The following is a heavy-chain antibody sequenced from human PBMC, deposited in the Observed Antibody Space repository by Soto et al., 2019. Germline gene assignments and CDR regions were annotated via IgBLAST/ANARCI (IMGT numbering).Heavy chain of an antibody. CDR3: ARDFWSGYSINYYYMDV. CDR2: MNPNSGNT. V-gene: IGHV1-8*01. CDR1: GYTFTSYD. Sequence: QVKLVQSGAEVKKPGASVKVSCKASGYTFTSYDINWVRQATGQGLEWMGWMNPNSGNTGYAQKFQGRVTMTRNTSISTAYMELSSLRSEDTAVYYCARDFWSGYSINYYYMDVWGKGTTVTVSS. D-gene: IGHD3-3*01. J-gene: IGHJ6*03.